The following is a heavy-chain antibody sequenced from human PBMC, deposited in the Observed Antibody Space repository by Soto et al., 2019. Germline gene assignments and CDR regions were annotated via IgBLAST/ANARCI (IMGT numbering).Heavy chain of an antibody. CDR1: GGTLSSYA. CDR2: IIPIFGTA. D-gene: IGHD4-4*01. Sequence: SVKVSCKASGGTLSSYAISWVRQAPGQGLEWMGGIIPIFGTANYAQKFQGRVTITADESTSTAYMELSSLRSEDTAVYYCARERDYNSDAFDIWGQGTMVTVSS. CDR3: ARERDYNSDAFDI. J-gene: IGHJ3*02. V-gene: IGHV1-69*13.